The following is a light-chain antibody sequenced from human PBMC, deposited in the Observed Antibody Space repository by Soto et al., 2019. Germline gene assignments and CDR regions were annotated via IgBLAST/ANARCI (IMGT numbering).Light chain of an antibody. Sequence: IQMTQSPSSLSASVGYRVTITCRASQSISSWLAWYQHKPGKAPNLLIYDASTLESGGPSGFSGSGSGTEFTLTISSLQPDDSATYYCQQYNSYPYTFGQGTRLEI. CDR2: DAS. CDR3: QQYNSYPYT. J-gene: IGKJ5*01. CDR1: QSISSW. V-gene: IGKV1-5*01.